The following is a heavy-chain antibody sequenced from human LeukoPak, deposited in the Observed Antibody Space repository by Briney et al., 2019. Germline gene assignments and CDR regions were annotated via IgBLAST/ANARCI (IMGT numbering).Heavy chain of an antibody. D-gene: IGHD4-23*01. J-gene: IGHJ4*02. Sequence: PSETLSLTCTVSGGSISSYYWSWIRQPPGKGLEWIGYIYYSGSTNYNPSLKSRVTISVDTSKNQFSLKLSSVTAADTAVYYCARSAWDGGIDYWGQGTLVTVSS. CDR1: GGSISSYY. CDR3: ARSAWDGGIDY. CDR2: IYYSGST. V-gene: IGHV4-59*12.